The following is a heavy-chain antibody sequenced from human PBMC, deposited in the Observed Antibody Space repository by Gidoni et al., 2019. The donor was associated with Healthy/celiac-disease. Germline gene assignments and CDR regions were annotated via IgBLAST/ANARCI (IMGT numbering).Heavy chain of an antibody. D-gene: IGHD6-13*01. J-gene: IGHJ3*02. CDR1: GGTFSSYA. CDR2: IIPIFGTA. CDR3: ARGAAADNGAFDI. V-gene: IGHV1-69*01. Sequence: QVQLVQSGAAVTKPGSSVKVSCKASGGTFSSYAISWVRQAPGQGLEWMGGIIPIFGTANYEQKLQGRVTITADESTSTAYMELSSLRSEDTAVYYCARGAAADNGAFDIWGQGTMVTVSS.